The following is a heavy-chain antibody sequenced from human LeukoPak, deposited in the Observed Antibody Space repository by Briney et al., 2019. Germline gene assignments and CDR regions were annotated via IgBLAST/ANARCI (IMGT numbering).Heavy chain of an antibody. CDR3: ARGGTDGSYLYSSGWTGWFDP. D-gene: IGHD6-19*01. CDR2: ISGHDGDT. Sequence: ASVKVSCKASGYPFTTYGLSWVRQAPGQGLEWMGQISGHDGDTNYAQKLQGRVTMTTDTSTSTAYVELRSLRSDDTAVYYCARGGTDGSYLYSSGWTGWFDPWGQGTLVTVSS. V-gene: IGHV1-18*01. J-gene: IGHJ5*02. CDR1: GYPFTTYG.